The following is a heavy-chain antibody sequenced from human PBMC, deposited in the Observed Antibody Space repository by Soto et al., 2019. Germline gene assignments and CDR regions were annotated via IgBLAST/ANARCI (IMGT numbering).Heavy chain of an antibody. V-gene: IGHV4-4*07. CDR1: GGSLTKYY. CDR3: ARDNNDFWSLYPLAFDY. CDR2: VSTSGDV. D-gene: IGHD3-3*01. J-gene: IGHJ4*02. Sequence: SETLSLTCTVSGGSLTKYYWSWIRQPAGKGLEWIGRVSTSGDVVSKASLRSRLTMSVDTSKNQFSLRLTSVTAADTAVYYCARDNNDFWSLYPLAFDYWGQGALVTVSS.